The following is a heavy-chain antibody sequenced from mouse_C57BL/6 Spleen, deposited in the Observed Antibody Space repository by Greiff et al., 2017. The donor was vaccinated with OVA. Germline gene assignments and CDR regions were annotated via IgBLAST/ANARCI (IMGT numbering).Heavy chain of an antibody. CDR2: ISSGGSYT. D-gene: IGHD1-1*01. CDR1: GFTFSSYG. V-gene: IGHV5-6*01. J-gene: IGHJ4*01. CDR3: ARHPVYYSMDY. Sequence: DVQLVESGGDLVKPGGSLKLSCAASGFTFSSYGMSWVRQTPDKRLEWVATISSGGSYTYYPDSVKGRFTISRDNAKNTLYLQMSSLKSEDTAMYYCARHPVYYSMDYWGQGTSVTVSS.